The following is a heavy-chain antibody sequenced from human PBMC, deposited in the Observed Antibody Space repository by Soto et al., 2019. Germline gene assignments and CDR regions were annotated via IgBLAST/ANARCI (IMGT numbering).Heavy chain of an antibody. CDR1: GGSISSSNW. CDR2: IYHSGST. J-gene: IGHJ6*02. D-gene: IGHD3-10*01. CDR3: ARVWFGEYMDYYYGMDV. V-gene: IGHV4-4*02. Sequence: PSETLSLTCAVSGGSISSSNWWRWVRHPPGKGLEWIGEIYHSGSTNYNPSLKSRVTISVDKSKNQFSLKLSSVTAADTAVYYCARVWFGEYMDYYYGMDVWGQGTTVTVSS.